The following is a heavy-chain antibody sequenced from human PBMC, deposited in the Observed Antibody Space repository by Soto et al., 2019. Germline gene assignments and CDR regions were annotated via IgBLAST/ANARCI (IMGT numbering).Heavy chain of an antibody. CDR1: GGSISSYY. Sequence: SETLSLTCTVSGGSISSYYWSWIRQPPGKGLEWIGYIYYSGSASYNPSLKSRVTISVDTSKNQFSLKLSSVTAADTAVYYCARVERDSGADYYDSSGYYWAGAFDIWGQGTMVTVSS. J-gene: IGHJ3*02. V-gene: IGHV4-59*01. D-gene: IGHD3-22*01. CDR2: IYYSGSA. CDR3: ARVERDSGADYYDSSGYYWAGAFDI.